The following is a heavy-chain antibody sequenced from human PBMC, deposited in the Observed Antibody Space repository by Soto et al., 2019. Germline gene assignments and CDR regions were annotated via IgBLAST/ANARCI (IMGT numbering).Heavy chain of an antibody. J-gene: IGHJ5*02. Sequence: ASVKFSCKASGYIFTRYGVTWVRQAPGQGLDWMGWISAHNGKTNYAQKLQGRVTMTTDTSTLTGYMELRSLRSDDTAVYYCARWMSGSYSDWFDPWGQGTLVTVSS. D-gene: IGHD1-26*01. CDR3: ARWMSGSYSDWFDP. CDR2: ISAHNGKT. V-gene: IGHV1-18*04. CDR1: GYIFTRYG.